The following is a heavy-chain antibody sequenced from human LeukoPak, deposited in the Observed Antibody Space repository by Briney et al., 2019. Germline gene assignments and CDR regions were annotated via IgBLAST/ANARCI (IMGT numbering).Heavy chain of an antibody. D-gene: IGHD3-22*01. V-gene: IGHV3-66*01. CDR1: GFTVSSNY. CDR2: IYRGGST. CDR3: ARTYYYDSSGSVYFDY. J-gene: IGHJ4*02. Sequence: GGSLRLPCAASGFTVSSNYMSWVRQAPGKGLEWVSVIYRGGSTYYADSVKGRFTISRDNSKNTLYLQMNSLRAEDTAVYYCARTYYYDSSGSVYFDYWGQGTLVTVSS.